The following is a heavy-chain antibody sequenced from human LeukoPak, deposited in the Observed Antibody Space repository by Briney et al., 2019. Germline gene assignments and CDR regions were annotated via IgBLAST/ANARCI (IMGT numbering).Heavy chain of an antibody. CDR1: GGTFSSCA. D-gene: IGHD5-24*01. Sequence: ASVKVSCKASGGTFSSCAISWVRQAAGQGLEWMGGIIPIFGTANYAQKFQGRVTITTDESTSTAYMELSSLRSEDTAVYYCAIGGYGGYVEIFDYWGQGTLVTVSS. CDR3: AIGGYGGYVEIFDY. J-gene: IGHJ4*02. CDR2: IIPIFGTA. V-gene: IGHV1-69*05.